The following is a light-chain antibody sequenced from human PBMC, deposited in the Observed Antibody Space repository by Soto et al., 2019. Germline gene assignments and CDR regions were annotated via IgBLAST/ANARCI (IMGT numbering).Light chain of an antibody. J-gene: IGLJ1*01. CDR2: GNS. Sequence: QSVVTQPPSVSGAPGPRGTIPCTGGSSKIGAGYDVHWYQQLPGTAPKLPLYGNSNRPSGVPDRFSGSKSGTSASLAITGLQAEDEADYYCQSYDSSLTLYVFGTGTKVTVL. CDR1: SSKIGAGYD. V-gene: IGLV1-40*01. CDR3: QSYDSSLTLYV.